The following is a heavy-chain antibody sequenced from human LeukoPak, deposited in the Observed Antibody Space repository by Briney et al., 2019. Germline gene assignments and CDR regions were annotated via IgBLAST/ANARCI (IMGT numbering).Heavy chain of an antibody. CDR2: INPNSGGT. Sequence: ASVTVSCKASGYTFTGYYMHWVRQAPGQGLEWMGWINPNSGGTNYAQKFQGRVTMTRDTSISTAYMELSRLRSDDTAVYYCARETTVTTNWFDPWGQGTLVTVSS. CDR3: ARETTVTTNWFDP. V-gene: IGHV1-2*02. CDR1: GYTFTGYY. D-gene: IGHD4-4*01. J-gene: IGHJ5*02.